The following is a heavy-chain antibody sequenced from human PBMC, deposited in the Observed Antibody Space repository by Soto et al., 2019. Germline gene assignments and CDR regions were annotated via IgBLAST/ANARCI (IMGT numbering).Heavy chain of an antibody. Sequence: PGGSLRLSCAASGFTFSSYAVSWVRQAPGKGLEWVSAISGNGSSTCYADSVKGRFTISRDNAKNTLYLQMNSLRAEDTAVYYCARDAPYYDFWSGYPSSFDYWGQGTLVTVSS. CDR1: GFTFSSYA. CDR3: ARDAPYYDFWSGYPSSFDY. J-gene: IGHJ4*02. CDR2: ISGNGSST. D-gene: IGHD3-3*01. V-gene: IGHV3-23*01.